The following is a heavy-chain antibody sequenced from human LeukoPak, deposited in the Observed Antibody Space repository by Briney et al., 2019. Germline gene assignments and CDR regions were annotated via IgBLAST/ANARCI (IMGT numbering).Heavy chain of an antibody. J-gene: IGHJ5*02. CDR2: IYYSGST. Sequence: SETLSLTCTVSGGSVSSGSYYWSWIRQPPGKGLEWIGYIYYSGSTNYNPSLKSRVTISVDTSKNQFSLKLSSVTAADTAVYYCARVWYRLPRGNWFDPWGQGTLVTVSS. V-gene: IGHV4-61*01. D-gene: IGHD2-2*01. CDR3: ARVWYRLPRGNWFDP. CDR1: GGSVSSGSYY.